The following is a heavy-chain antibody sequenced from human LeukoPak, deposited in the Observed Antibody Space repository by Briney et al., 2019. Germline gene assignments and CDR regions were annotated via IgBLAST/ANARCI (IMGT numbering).Heavy chain of an antibody. CDR2: ISAYNGNT. J-gene: IGHJ3*02. D-gene: IGHD3-22*01. Sequence: ASVKVSCKASGYTFTSYAMHWVRQAPGQGLEWMGWISAYNGNTNYAQKLQGRVTMTTDTSTSTAYMELRSLRSDDTAVYYCVRDHYDSSGYLRGTDAFDIWGQGTVVTVSS. CDR3: VRDHYDSSGYLRGTDAFDI. V-gene: IGHV1-18*01. CDR1: GYTFTSYA.